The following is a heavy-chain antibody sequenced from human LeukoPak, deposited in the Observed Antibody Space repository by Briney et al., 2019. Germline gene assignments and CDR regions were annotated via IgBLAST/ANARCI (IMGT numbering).Heavy chain of an antibody. CDR1: GGTFSSYA. D-gene: IGHD2-15*01. CDR2: IIPIFGTA. Sequence: SVKVSCKASGGTFSSYAISWVRQAPGQGLEWIGGIIPIFGTANYAQKFQGRVTITTDESTSTAYMELSSLRSEDTAVYYCARAGGKQNAFDIWGQGTMVTVSS. CDR3: ARAGGKQNAFDI. J-gene: IGHJ3*02. V-gene: IGHV1-69*05.